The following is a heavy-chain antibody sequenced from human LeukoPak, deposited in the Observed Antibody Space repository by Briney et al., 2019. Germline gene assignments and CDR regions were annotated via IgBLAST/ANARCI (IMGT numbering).Heavy chain of an antibody. CDR1: GFTFSRHW. Sequence: GGSLRLSCAGSGFTFSRHWMTWVRQAPGKGLEWVANMKEDGTQEDSADPVKGRFTISRDNARNSVYLQMNSLRAEDTAVYYCARDPGGSGPIDYWGQGTLVTVSS. V-gene: IGHV3-7*01. CDR3: ARDPGGSGPIDY. CDR2: MKEDGTQE. J-gene: IGHJ4*02. D-gene: IGHD3-10*01.